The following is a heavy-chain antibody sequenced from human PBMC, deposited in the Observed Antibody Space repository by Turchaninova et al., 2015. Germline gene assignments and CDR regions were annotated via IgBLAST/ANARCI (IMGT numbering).Heavy chain of an antibody. CDR1: GYTFTKHF. V-gene: IGHV1-3*01. Sequence: GGEVKKPGASVKVSCKASGYTFTKHFIYGMRQAPGQGLEWMGRIDVGNDDTKYSEKFQGRVTISRDTSATTVYMELSSLRSEDTAVYYCARVKNEEDIVLVVNAFDVWGQGTKVIVS. D-gene: IGHD2-8*02. CDR2: IDVGNDDT. CDR3: ARVKNEEDIVLVVNAFDV. J-gene: IGHJ3*01.